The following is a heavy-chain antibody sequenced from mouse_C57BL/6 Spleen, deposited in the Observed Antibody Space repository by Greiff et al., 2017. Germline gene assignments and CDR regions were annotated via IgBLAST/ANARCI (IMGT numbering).Heavy chain of an antibody. CDR3: AGSSYPEYFDY. J-gene: IGHJ2*01. CDR1: GYTFTDYY. CDR2: INPYNGGT. V-gene: IGHV1-19*01. Sequence: VQLQQSGPVLVKPGASVKMSCKASGYTFTDYYMNWVKQSHGKSLEWIGVINPYNGGTSYNQKFKGKATLTVDKSSSTAYMVLNSLTSEDYVVYYCAGSSYPEYFDYWGQGTTLTVSS. D-gene: IGHD1-1*01.